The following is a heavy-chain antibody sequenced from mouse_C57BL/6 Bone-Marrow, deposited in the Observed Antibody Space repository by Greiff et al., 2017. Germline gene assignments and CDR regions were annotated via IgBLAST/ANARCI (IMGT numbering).Heavy chain of an antibody. CDR3: IYGSGYGGYFDV. V-gene: IGHV1-81*01. D-gene: IGHD1-1*01. CDR1: GYTFTSYG. J-gene: IGHJ1*03. Sequence: VQLQQSGAELARPGASVKLSCTASGYTFTSYGISWVKQRTGQGLEWIGEIYPRSGNTYYNEKFKGKATLTADKSSSTAYMELRSLTSEDSAVYFSIYGSGYGGYFDVWGTGTTVTVAS. CDR2: IYPRSGNT.